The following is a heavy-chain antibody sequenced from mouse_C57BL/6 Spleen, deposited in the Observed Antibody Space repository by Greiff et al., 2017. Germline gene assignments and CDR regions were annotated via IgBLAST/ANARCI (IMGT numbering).Heavy chain of an antibody. CDR2: ISSGSSTI. V-gene: IGHV5-17*01. Sequence: EVKLVESGGGLVKPGGSLKLSCAASGFTFSDYGMHWVRQAPEKGLEWVAYISSGSSTIYYADTVQGRFTISRDNAKNTLFLQMTSLRSEDTAMYYCARDYYDYDAWFAYWGQGTLVTVSA. J-gene: IGHJ3*01. CDR3: ARDYYDYDAWFAY. CDR1: GFTFSDYG. D-gene: IGHD2-4*01.